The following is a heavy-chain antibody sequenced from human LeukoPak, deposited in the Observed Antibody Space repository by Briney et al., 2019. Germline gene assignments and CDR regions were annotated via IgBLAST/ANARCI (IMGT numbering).Heavy chain of an antibody. Sequence: GGSLRLSCAASGFTFSDYYMSWIRQAPGKGLEWVSYISSSGSTIYYADSVKGRFTISRDNAKNSLYLKMNSLRAEDTAVYYCARGCSSTSCYTLYGMDVWGQGTTVTVSS. J-gene: IGHJ6*02. CDR3: ARGCSSTSCYTLYGMDV. V-gene: IGHV3-11*01. CDR1: GFTFSDYY. CDR2: ISSSGSTI. D-gene: IGHD2-2*02.